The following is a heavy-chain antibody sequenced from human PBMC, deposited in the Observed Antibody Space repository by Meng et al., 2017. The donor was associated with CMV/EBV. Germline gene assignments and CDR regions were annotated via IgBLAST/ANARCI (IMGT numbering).Heavy chain of an antibody. V-gene: IGHV4-30-4*08. CDR3: ARGSGSSPVDY. CDR1: GGSISSDDYY. Sequence: LRLSCTVSGGSISSDDYYWSWIRQPPGKGLEWIGYIYYSGSTYYNPSLKSRVTISVDTSKNQFSLKLSSVTAADTAVYYCARGSGSSPVDYWGQGTLVTVSS. D-gene: IGHD1-26*01. J-gene: IGHJ4*02. CDR2: IYYSGST.